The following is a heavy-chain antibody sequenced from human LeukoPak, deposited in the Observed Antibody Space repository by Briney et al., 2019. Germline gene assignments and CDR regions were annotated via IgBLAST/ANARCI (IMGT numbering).Heavy chain of an antibody. J-gene: IGHJ3*02. CDR2: MNPDSGNT. D-gene: IGHD3-9*01. CDR3: ARGYDILSGYYPSGAFDI. V-gene: IGHV1-8*02. CDR1: GYTFTDYD. Sequence: GASVKVSCKSSGYTFTDYDINWVRQAAGQGLEWMGWMNPDSGNTGYAQKFQGRVTMTRDTSTSTVYMELSSLRSEDTAVYYCARGYDILSGYYPSGAFDIWGQGTMVTVSS.